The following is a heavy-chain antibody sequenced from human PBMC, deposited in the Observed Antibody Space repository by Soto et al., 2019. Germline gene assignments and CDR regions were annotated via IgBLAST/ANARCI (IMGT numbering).Heavy chain of an antibody. CDR2: INAGNGNT. D-gene: IGHD1-26*01. Sequence: ASVKVSCKASGYTFSSYAIHWVRQAPGQGLEWLGWINAGNGNTKYSQKFQGRVTITRDTSASTAYMELNSLRSEDTAVYYCARVDGTYWGQGTLVTVSS. CDR3: ARVDGTY. J-gene: IGHJ4*02. V-gene: IGHV1-3*01. CDR1: GYTFSSYA.